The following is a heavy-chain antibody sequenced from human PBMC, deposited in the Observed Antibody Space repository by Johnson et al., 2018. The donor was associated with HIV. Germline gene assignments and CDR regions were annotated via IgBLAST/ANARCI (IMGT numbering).Heavy chain of an antibody. CDR1: GFTFSSYG. Sequence: QVQLVESGGGVVQPGRSLRLSCAASGFTFSSYGMHWVRQAPGKGLEWVSVIYSDGSTYYSDSVKGRFTISRDNSKNTVHLQMNSLRAEDTAVYYCAKREGFPKDAFDIWGQGTMVTVSS. D-gene: IGHD5-24*01. CDR3: AKREGFPKDAFDI. CDR2: IYSDGST. J-gene: IGHJ3*02. V-gene: IGHV3-NL1*01.